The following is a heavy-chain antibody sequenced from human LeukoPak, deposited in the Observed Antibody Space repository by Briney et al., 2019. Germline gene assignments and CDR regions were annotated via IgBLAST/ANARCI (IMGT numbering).Heavy chain of an antibody. CDR1: GGSISSYY. CDR2: IYHSGST. J-gene: IGHJ3*02. V-gene: IGHV4-59*01. D-gene: IGHD3-22*01. CDR3: ARHYDSSGYGAFDI. Sequence: SETLSLTCTVSGGSISSYYWSWIRQPPGKGLEWIGYIYHSGSTNYNPSLKSRVTISVDTSKNQFSLKLSSVTAADTAVYYCARHYDSSGYGAFDIWGQGTMVTVSS.